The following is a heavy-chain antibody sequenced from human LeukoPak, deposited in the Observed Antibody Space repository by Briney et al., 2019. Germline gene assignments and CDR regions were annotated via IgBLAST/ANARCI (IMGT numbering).Heavy chain of an antibody. CDR2: IIPIFGTA. CDR1: GGTFSSYA. J-gene: IGHJ3*02. D-gene: IGHD2-2*01. Sequence: SVKVSCKASGGTFSSYAISWVRQAPGQGLEWMGGIIPIFGTANYAQKFQGRVTITADESTSTAYMELSSLRSEDTAVYYCAREDLPIVVVPAAIGAFDIWGQGTMVTVSS. V-gene: IGHV1-69*13. CDR3: AREDLPIVVVPAAIGAFDI.